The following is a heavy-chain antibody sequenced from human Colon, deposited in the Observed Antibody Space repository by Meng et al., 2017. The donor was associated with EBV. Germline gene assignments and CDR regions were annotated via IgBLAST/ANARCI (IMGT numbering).Heavy chain of an antibody. CDR1: GGSVTNVGYP. CDR3: ARDTSTWGNKGLDH. Sequence: QLQLQESGSGLVKPSQTLSLTCVVSGGSVTNVGYPWSWIRQPPGKGLEWIGYIYHSGSTKYNPSLKSRVTISVDTSKNQFSLKLSSVTAADTAVYYCARDTSTWGNKGLDHWGQGILVTVSS. D-gene: IGHD7-27*01. V-gene: IGHV4-30-2*01. CDR2: IYHSGST. J-gene: IGHJ4*02.